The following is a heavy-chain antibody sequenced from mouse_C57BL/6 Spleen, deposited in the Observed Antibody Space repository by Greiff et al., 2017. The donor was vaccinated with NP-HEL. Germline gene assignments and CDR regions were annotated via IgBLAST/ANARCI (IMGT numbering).Heavy chain of an antibody. D-gene: IGHD2-5*01. CDR2: IDPETGGT. CDR3: TRKGPYSNYEGAMDY. Sequence: QVQLQQSGAELVRPGASVTLSCKASGYTFTDYEMHWVKQTPVHGLEWIGAIDPETGGTAYNQKFKGKAILTADKSSSTAYMELRSLTSEDSAVYYCTRKGPYSNYEGAMDYWGQGTSVTVSS. V-gene: IGHV1-15*01. CDR1: GYTFTDYE. J-gene: IGHJ4*01.